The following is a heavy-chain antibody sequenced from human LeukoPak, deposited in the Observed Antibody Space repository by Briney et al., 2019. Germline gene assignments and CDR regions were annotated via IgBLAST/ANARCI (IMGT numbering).Heavy chain of an antibody. CDR1: GGSFSGYY. CDR2: INRSGST. J-gene: IGHJ6*02. Sequence: SETLSLTCAVYGGSFSGYYWSWIRQPPGKGLEWIGEINRSGSTNYNPSLKSRVTISVDTSKNQFSLKPSSVTAADTAVYYCARFKGGYSYGYYYYYGMDVWGQGTTVTVSS. V-gene: IGHV4-34*01. CDR3: ARFKGGYSYGYYYYYGMDV. D-gene: IGHD5-18*01.